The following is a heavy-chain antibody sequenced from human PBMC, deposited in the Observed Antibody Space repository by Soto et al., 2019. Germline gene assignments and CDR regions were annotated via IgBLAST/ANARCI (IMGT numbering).Heavy chain of an antibody. CDR1: GGSLSRYY. Sequence: SETLSLTCTVSGGSLSRYYWSWIRQPPGKGLEWIGYIYYSGSTNYNPSLKSRVTISVDTSKNQFSLKLSSVTAAAMALYYCLRVSRLRGADWLDPGGQGALETVFS. V-gene: IGHV4-59*01. CDR3: LRVSRLRGADWLDP. CDR2: IYYSGST. D-gene: IGHD3-16*01. J-gene: IGHJ5*02.